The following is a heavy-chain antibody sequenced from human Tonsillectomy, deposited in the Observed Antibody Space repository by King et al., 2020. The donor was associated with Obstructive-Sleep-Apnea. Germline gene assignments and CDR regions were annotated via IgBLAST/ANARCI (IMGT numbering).Heavy chain of an antibody. CDR2: ISGSGGST. CDR3: AKEHYYDSSGYYYVSGYLDY. J-gene: IGHJ4*02. V-gene: IGHV3-23*04. CDR1: GFTFSSYA. Sequence: VQLVESGGGLVQPGGSLRLSCAASGFTFSSYAMSWVRQAPGKGLEWVSAISGSGGSTYYADSVKGRFTISRDNSKNTLYLQMNSLRAEDTALYYCAKEHYYDSSGYYYVSGYLDYWGQGTLVTVSS. D-gene: IGHD3-22*01.